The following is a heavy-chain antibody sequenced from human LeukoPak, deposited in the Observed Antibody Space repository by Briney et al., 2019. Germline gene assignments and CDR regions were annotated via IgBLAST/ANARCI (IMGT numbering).Heavy chain of an antibody. V-gene: IGHV1-2*02. J-gene: IGHJ3*02. CDR1: GYTFTGYY. CDR3: ARDQNGQDDAFDI. D-gene: IGHD2-8*01. Sequence: GASVKVSCKASGYTFTGYYMHWVRQAPGQGLEWMGWINPNSGGTNYAQKFQGRVTMTRDTSISTAYMELSRLRSDDTAVYYCARDQNGQDDAFDIWGQGTMVTVSS. CDR2: INPNSGGT.